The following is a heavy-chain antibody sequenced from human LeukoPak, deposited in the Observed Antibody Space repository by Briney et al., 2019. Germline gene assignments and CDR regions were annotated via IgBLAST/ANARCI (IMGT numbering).Heavy chain of an antibody. V-gene: IGHV4-59*08. CDR2: IFYTGDS. J-gene: IGHJ4*02. CDR3: ARHRFASPLDS. D-gene: IGHD2-21*01. CDR1: GVSSSSSY. Sequence: SETLSLTCTVSGVSSSSSYWSWIRQPPGKGLEWIGYIFYTGDSNHNPPVKSRVSISLDTSKDQISLKLSSVTAADTAVYYCARHRFASPLDSWGQGTLVTVSS.